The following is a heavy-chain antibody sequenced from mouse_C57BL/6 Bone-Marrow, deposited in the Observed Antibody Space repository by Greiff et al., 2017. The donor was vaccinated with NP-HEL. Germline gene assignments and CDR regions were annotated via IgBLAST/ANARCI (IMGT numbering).Heavy chain of an antibody. Sequence: DVQLVESGGDLVKPGGSLKLSCAASGFTFSSYGMSWVRQTPDKRLEWVATISSGGSYTYYPDSVKGRFTISRDNAKNTLYLQMSSLKSEDTAMYYCARQILRYGSLDYWGQGTTLTVSS. CDR3: ARQILRYGSLDY. V-gene: IGHV5-6*01. D-gene: IGHD1-1*01. CDR2: ISSGGSYT. J-gene: IGHJ2*01. CDR1: GFTFSSYG.